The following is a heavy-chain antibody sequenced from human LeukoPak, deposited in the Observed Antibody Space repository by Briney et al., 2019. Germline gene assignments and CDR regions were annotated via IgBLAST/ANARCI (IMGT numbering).Heavy chain of an antibody. J-gene: IGHJ6*02. CDR2: ISSSGSTI. CDR3: ARVSGWYGMDV. Sequence: GGSLRLSCAASGFTFSSYEMNWVRQAPGKGLEWVSCISSSGSTIYYADSVKGRFTISRDNAKNSLYLQMNSLRAEDTAVYYCARVSGWYGMDVWGQGTTVTVSS. CDR1: GFTFSSYE. V-gene: IGHV3-48*03. D-gene: IGHD6-19*01.